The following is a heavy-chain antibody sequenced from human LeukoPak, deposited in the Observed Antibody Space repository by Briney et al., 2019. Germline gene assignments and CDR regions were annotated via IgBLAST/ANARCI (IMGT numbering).Heavy chain of an antibody. Sequence: ASVKVSYKASGYTFTSCGISWVRQAPGQGLEWMGWISAYNGNTNYAQKLQGRVTMTTDTSTSTAYMELRSLRSDDTAVYYCAGGRQLRYCSVGSCYNWFDPWGQGTLVTVSS. J-gene: IGHJ5*02. V-gene: IGHV1-18*01. D-gene: IGHD2-15*01. CDR3: AGGRQLRYCSVGSCYNWFDP. CDR1: GYTFTSCG. CDR2: ISAYNGNT.